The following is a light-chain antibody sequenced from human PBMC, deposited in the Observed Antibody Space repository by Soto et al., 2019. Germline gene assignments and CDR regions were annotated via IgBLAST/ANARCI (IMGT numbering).Light chain of an antibody. Sequence: HSLLTQPPSVSAAPGQKGTISCSGSISNIGGNSVSWYQQLPGTAPKLLIYDDNKRPSGIPDRFSGSKSGTSATLGITGFQTGDEADYYCGSWDSSLRAYVFGTGTKVNVL. CDR1: ISNIGGNS. CDR2: DDN. J-gene: IGLJ1*01. CDR3: GSWDSSLRAYV. V-gene: IGLV1-51*01.